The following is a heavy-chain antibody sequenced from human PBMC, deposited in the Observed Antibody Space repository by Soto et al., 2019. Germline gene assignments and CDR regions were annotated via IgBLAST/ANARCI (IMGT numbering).Heavy chain of an antibody. Sequence: QVQLVESGGGLVKPGGSLRLSCAASGFTFSDYYMSWIRQAPGKGLEWVSYISSSSSYTNYADSVKGRFTISRDNAKNSMYLQLISLRAEDTDVYYFARGDQLLEYTRAADYWGQGTLVTVSS. J-gene: IGHJ4*02. CDR2: ISSSSSYT. D-gene: IGHD2-2*01. CDR3: ARGDQLLEYTRAADY. V-gene: IGHV3-11*06. CDR1: GFTFSDYY.